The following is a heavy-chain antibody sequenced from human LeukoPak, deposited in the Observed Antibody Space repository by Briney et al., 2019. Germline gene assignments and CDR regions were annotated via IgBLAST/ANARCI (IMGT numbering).Heavy chain of an antibody. Sequence: SDTLSLTCAVSGYSISSGYYWGWIRQPPGKGLEWIGSIYHSGSTYYNPSLKSRVTISVDTSKNQFSLKLSSVTAADTAVYYCARGGYYMDVWGKGTTVTVSS. CDR3: ARGGYYMDV. CDR1: GYSISSGYY. J-gene: IGHJ6*03. CDR2: IYHSGST. V-gene: IGHV4-38-2*01.